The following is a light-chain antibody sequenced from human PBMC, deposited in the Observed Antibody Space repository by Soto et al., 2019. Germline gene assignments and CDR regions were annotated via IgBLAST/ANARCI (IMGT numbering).Light chain of an antibody. Sequence: EIVLTQSPGTLSLSPGEISTLSCRSSQSVSSSSLAWYQHKPGQAPRLLIYGASSRATGIPDRFSGSGSGTDFTLTISRLEPEDFAVYYCQQYGSSPWTFGQGTKVDI. J-gene: IGKJ1*01. CDR2: GAS. CDR1: QSVSSSS. CDR3: QQYGSSPWT. V-gene: IGKV3-20*01.